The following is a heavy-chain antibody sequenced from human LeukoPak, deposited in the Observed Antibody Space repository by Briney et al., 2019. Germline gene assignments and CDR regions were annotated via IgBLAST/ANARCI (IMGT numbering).Heavy chain of an antibody. CDR2: IYTSGST. V-gene: IGHV4-4*07. CDR3: ARGSGYSSSWHYYYGVDV. CDR1: GGSISSYY. J-gene: IGHJ6*02. D-gene: IGHD6-13*01. Sequence: SETLSLTCTVSGGSISSYYWSWIRQPAGKGLEWIGRIYTSGSTNYNPSLKSRVTMSVDTSKNQFSLKLSSVTAANTAVYYCARGSGYSSSWHYYYGVDVWGQGTSVTVSS.